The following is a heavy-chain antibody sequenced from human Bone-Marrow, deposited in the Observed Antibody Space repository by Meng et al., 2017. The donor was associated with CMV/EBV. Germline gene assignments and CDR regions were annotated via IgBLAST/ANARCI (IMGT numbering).Heavy chain of an antibody. J-gene: IGHJ4*02. D-gene: IGHD4-17*01. CDR3: AREMTTVSVDY. CDR2: ISGSGIST. Sequence: LSCAASGFTLGSYAMTWVRQAPGKGLEWVSLISGSGISTFYAASVKGRFIISRDNSKNTLYLEMNSLRADDTAVYYCAREMTTVSVDYWGQGILVTVSS. V-gene: IGHV3-23*01. CDR1: GFTLGSYA.